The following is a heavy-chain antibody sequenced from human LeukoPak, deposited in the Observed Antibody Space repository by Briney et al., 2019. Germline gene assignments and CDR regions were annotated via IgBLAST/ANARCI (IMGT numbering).Heavy chain of an antibody. Sequence: SQTLSLTCTVSGGSISSGSYDWSWIRQPAGKGLEWIGRIYTSGSTNYNPSLKSRVTISVDTSKNQFSLKLSSVTAADTAVYYCARDRGGSSGWYGFDYWGQGTLVTVSS. CDR1: GGSISSGSYD. J-gene: IGHJ4*02. CDR2: IYTSGST. D-gene: IGHD6-19*01. V-gene: IGHV4-61*02. CDR3: ARDRGGSSGWYGFDY.